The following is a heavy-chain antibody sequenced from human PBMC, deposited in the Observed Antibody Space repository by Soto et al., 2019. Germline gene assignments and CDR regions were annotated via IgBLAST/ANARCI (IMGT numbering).Heavy chain of an antibody. CDR2: IYSGGSA. V-gene: IGHV3-53*01. J-gene: IGHJ4*02. CDR1: GFTVSDYF. Sequence: QAGGSLRLSCAASGFTVSDYFMSWVRHAPGKGLEWVAVIYSGGSAYYADSVKGRFTLSRANSKNTLYLQVSGLRAEDTAVYYWAREGRGEAGNFDFWGQGTLVTVSS. D-gene: IGHD6-19*01. CDR3: AREGRGEAGNFDF.